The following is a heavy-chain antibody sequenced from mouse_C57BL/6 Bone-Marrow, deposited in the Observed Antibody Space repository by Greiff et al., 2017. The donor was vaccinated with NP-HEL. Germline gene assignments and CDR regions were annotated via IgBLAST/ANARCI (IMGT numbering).Heavy chain of an antibody. CDR1: GYTFKSYG. D-gene: IGHD1-1*01. Sequence: VQLQQSGAELARPGASVKLSCKASGYTFKSYGISWVKQRTGQGLEWIGEIYPRSGNTYYNEKFKGKATLTADKSSSTAYMELRSLTSEDSAVYFCARWQYYGSSYDYFDYWGQGTTLTVSS. V-gene: IGHV1-81*01. J-gene: IGHJ2*01. CDR2: IYPRSGNT. CDR3: ARWQYYGSSYDYFDY.